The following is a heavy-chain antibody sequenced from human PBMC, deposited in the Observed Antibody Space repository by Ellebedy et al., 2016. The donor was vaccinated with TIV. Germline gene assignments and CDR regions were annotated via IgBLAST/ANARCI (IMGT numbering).Heavy chain of an antibody. CDR1: SASISTPY. V-gene: IGHV4-59*08. CDR3: ARHLADFTIFGVVIMDHGLDV. J-gene: IGHJ6*02. D-gene: IGHD3-3*01. CDR2: ISNTGRT. Sequence: MPSETLSLTCTVSSASISTPYWSWIRQTPEKGLQWIGYISNTGRTNYNPSLQSRVTISVDTSRNQFSLKLTSVTAADTAVYYCARHLADFTIFGVVIMDHGLDVWGQGTTVTVSS.